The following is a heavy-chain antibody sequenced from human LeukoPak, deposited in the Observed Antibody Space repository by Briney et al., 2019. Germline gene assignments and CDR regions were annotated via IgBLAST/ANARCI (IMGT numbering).Heavy chain of an antibody. CDR1: GFTFSSYA. D-gene: IGHD2-2*01. V-gene: IGHV3-23*01. J-gene: IGHJ4*02. CDR2: ISGSGGST. Sequence: PGGSLRLSCAASGFTFSSYAMSWVRQAPGKGLEWVSAISGSGGSTYYADSVKGRFTISRDNSKNTLYLQMNSLRAEDTAVYYCAKWGYCSSTSCYPYFGYWGQGTLVTVSS. CDR3: AKWGYCSSTSCYPYFGY.